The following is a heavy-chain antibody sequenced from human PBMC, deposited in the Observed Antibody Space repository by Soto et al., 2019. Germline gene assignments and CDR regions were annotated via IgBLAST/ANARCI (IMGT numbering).Heavy chain of an antibody. Sequence: GGSLRLSCAASGFTFSSYSMNWVRQAPGKGLEWVSSISSSSSYIYYADSVKGRFTISRDNAKNSLYLQMNSLRAEDTAVYYCARDRVGDYVLFDYWGQGTLVTVSS. CDR2: ISSSSSYI. J-gene: IGHJ4*02. D-gene: IGHD4-17*01. V-gene: IGHV3-21*01. CDR3: ARDRVGDYVLFDY. CDR1: GFTFSSYS.